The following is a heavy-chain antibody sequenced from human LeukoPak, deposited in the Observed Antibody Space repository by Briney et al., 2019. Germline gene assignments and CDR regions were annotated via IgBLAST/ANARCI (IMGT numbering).Heavy chain of an antibody. CDR2: ISSSGSTI. CDR3: ARDMSIVGAKPRHFDY. J-gene: IGHJ4*02. V-gene: IGHV3-11*04. Sequence: GGSLRLSCAASGFTFSDYFMNWIRQAPGKGLEWVSYISSSGSTIYYADSVKGRFTISRDNAKNSLYLQMNSLRAEDTAVYYCARDMSIVGAKPRHFDYWGQGTLVTVSS. D-gene: IGHD1-26*01. CDR1: GFTFSDYF.